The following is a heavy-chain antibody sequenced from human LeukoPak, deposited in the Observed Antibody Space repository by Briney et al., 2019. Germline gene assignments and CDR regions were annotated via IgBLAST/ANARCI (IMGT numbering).Heavy chain of an antibody. CDR3: ARERAYGWEPLPRYFDL. Sequence: PSETLSLTCAVYGGSFSGYYWSWIRHPPGKGLGWIGEINHSGSTNYNPSLKSRVTMSGDTSKKQFSLKLTSVPAADTAVYYCARERAYGWEPLPRYFDLWGRGTLVTVSS. D-gene: IGHD1-26*01. CDR2: INHSGST. CDR1: GGSFSGYY. V-gene: IGHV4-34*01. J-gene: IGHJ2*01.